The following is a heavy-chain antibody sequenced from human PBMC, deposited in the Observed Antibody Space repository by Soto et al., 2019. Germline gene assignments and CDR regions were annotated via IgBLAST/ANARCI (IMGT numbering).Heavy chain of an antibody. CDR3: ARDLSIRPYQRLRYFDY. J-gene: IGHJ4*02. D-gene: IGHD2-2*01. CDR1: GGSFSGYY. V-gene: IGHV4-34*01. Sequence: QVQLQQWGAGLLKPSETLSLTCAVYGGSFSGYYWSWIRQPPGKGLEWIGEINHSGSTNYNPSLKSRVTIAVDTSKNQFSLKLSSVTAADTVVYYCARDLSIRPYQRLRYFDYWGQGTLVTVSS. CDR2: INHSGST.